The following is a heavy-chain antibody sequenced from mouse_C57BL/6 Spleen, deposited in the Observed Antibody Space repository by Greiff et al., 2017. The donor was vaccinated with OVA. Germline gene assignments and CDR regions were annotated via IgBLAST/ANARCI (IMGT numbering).Heavy chain of an antibody. CDR1: GYTFTNYW. CDR3: ARSDYDYAMDY. V-gene: IGHV1-63*01. CDR2: IYPGGGYT. D-gene: IGHD2-4*01. Sequence: QVQLQQPGAELVRPGTSVKMSCKASGYTFTNYWIGWAKQRPGHGLEWIGDIYPGGGYTNYNEKFKGKATLTADKSSSTAYMQFSSLTSEDSAIYYCARSDYDYAMDYWGQGTSVTVSS. J-gene: IGHJ4*01.